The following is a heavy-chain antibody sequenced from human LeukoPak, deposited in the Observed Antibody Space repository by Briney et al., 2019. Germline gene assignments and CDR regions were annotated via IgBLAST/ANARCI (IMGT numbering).Heavy chain of an antibody. V-gene: IGHV3-33*08. Sequence: PGGSLRLSCAASGFTFSSYAMHWVRQAPGKGLEWVAVIWYDGSKKYYADSVKGRFIISRDNSKNTLDLQMNSLRVEDTAVYYCARDKEAAGNYGVDVWGQGTTVIVSS. CDR3: ARDKEAAGNYGVDV. CDR1: GFTFSSYA. D-gene: IGHD3-10*01. J-gene: IGHJ6*02. CDR2: IWYDGSKK.